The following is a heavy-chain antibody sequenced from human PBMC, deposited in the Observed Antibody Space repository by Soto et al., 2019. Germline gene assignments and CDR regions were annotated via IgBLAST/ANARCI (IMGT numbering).Heavy chain of an antibody. J-gene: IGHJ4*02. CDR3: AREGVGDSGYNYFDY. V-gene: IGHV1-46*03. D-gene: IGHD5-12*01. Sequence: ASVKVSSKASGYTFTSYYMHWVRQAPGQGLEWMGIINPSGGSTSYAQKFQGRVTMNRDTSPSTVYMELSSLRSEDTAVYYCAREGVGDSGYNYFDYWGQGTLVTVSS. CDR1: GYTFTSYY. CDR2: INPSGGST.